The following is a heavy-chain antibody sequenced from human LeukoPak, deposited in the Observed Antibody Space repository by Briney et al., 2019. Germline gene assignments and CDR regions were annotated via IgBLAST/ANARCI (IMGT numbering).Heavy chain of an antibody. J-gene: IGHJ4*02. Sequence: TGGCLRLSRAASGFTFSGYAMSWVRAAPGKGREWGSTVTGRAASTYYAESLRGRFTISRDNSKNTLYLQMNSLRAEDTAVYYCAKDTPIVGYASGWSRNFFDYWGQGTLVTVYS. D-gene: IGHD6-19*01. V-gene: IGHV3-23*01. CDR1: GFTFSGYA. CDR3: AKDTPIVGYASGWSRNFFDY. CDR2: VTGRAAST.